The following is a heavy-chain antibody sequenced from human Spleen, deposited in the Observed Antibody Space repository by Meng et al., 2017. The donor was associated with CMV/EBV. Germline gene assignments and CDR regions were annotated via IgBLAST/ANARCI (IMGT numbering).Heavy chain of an antibody. V-gene: IGHV4-59*01. Sequence: SETLSLTCTVSGGSISGSYWHWIRQPPGKGLEWIGHVYFSGATDNNPSLKSRLSISVDTFKNQFSLGLSSVTAADTAVYFCARTHRGDAYFDYWGRGTLVTVSS. J-gene: IGHJ4*02. CDR2: VYFSGAT. CDR1: GGSISGSY. CDR3: ARTHRGDAYFDY. D-gene: IGHD5-24*01.